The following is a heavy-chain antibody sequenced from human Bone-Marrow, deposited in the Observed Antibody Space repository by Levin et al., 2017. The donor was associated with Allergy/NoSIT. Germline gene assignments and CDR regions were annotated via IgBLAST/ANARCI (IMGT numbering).Heavy chain of an antibody. Sequence: PVASVKVSCKASGGTFSSDGISWVRQAPGQGLEWMGGILPIFGSANYAQKFQDRVTITADESTSTSFMELSSLRSEDTAVYYCARSYCGGDCFSPFDYWGQGTLVTVSS. D-gene: IGHD2-21*01. CDR1: GGTFSSDG. V-gene: IGHV1-69*13. CDR3: ARSYCGGDCFSPFDY. CDR2: ILPIFGSA. J-gene: IGHJ4*02.